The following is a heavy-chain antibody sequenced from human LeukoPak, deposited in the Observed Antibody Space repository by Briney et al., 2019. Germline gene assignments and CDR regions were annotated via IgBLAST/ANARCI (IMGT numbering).Heavy chain of an antibody. CDR1: GGSFSGYY. D-gene: IGHD6-13*01. CDR2: INHSGST. CDR3: ARGERAADCHFDY. J-gene: IGHJ4*02. Sequence: SETLSLTCAVYGGSFSGYYWSWIRQPPGKGLEWIGEINHSGSTNYNPSLKSRVTISVDTSKNQFSLKLSSVTAADTAVYYCARGERAADCHFDYWGQGTLVTVSS. V-gene: IGHV4-34*01.